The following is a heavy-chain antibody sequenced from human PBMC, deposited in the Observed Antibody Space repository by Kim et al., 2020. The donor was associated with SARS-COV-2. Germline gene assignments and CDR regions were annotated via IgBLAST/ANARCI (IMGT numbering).Heavy chain of an antibody. D-gene: IGHD4-4*01. CDR3: ARDMDPTVYDY. V-gene: IGHV1-3*01. Sequence: KTQNSQKFQGRGTITRDTSANTAYMELRRLTTKDTAIYYCARDMDPTVYDYWGQGTLVTVSS. J-gene: IGHJ4*02. CDR2: KT.